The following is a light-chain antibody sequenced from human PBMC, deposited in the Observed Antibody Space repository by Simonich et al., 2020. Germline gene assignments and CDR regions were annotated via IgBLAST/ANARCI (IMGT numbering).Light chain of an antibody. CDR3: SSYTSSSIVV. V-gene: IGLV2-14*01. Sequence: QSALTQPASVSGSPGKSITISCTGTSSDVGGYNYVSWYQQHPGKAPKLMIYVVSKRPSGVSNRFSGSKSGNTASLTISGLQAEDEADYYCSSYTSSSIVVFGGGTKLTVL. CDR1: SSDVGGYNY. J-gene: IGLJ2*01. CDR2: VVS.